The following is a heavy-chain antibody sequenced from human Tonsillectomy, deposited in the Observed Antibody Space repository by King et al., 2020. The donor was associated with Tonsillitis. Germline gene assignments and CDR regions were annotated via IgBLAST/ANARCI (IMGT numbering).Heavy chain of an antibody. V-gene: IGHV4-61*02. CDR3: AREYYKYSFDP. D-gene: IGHD3-10*01. CDR2: VYTSGSS. J-gene: IGHJ5*02. Sequence: LQLQESGPGLVKPSQTLSLTCTVSGGSISSGVYYWSWIRQPAGKGLEWIGRVYTSGSSNYNPSLKSRVTMSIDTSRNQCSLNLRSVTAADTAVYYCAREYYKYSFDPWGQETLVTVSS. CDR1: GGSISSGVYY.